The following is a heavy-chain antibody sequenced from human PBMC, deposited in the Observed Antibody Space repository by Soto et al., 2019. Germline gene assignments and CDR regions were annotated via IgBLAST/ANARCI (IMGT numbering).Heavy chain of an antibody. D-gene: IGHD3-22*01. CDR3: ARIPMSYYDSSGYHDY. V-gene: IGHV4-30-4*01. J-gene: IGHJ4*02. Sequence: QVQLQESGPGLVKPSQTLSLTCTVSVGSISSGDYYWSWIRQPPGKGLEWIGYIYYRGSTYYHPSLQRRVNISVDTSKNQVSLKLSSVTAADTAVYYCARIPMSYYDSSGYHDYWGQGTLVTVSS. CDR1: VGSISSGDYY. CDR2: IYYRGST.